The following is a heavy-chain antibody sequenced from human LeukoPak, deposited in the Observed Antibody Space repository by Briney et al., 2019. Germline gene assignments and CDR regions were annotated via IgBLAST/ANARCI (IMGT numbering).Heavy chain of an antibody. CDR1: GYTFTSYG. V-gene: IGHV1-18*01. J-gene: IGHJ4*02. D-gene: IGHD2-2*02. Sequence: ASVKVSCKASGYTFTSYGISWVRQAPGQGREWMGWISAYNGNTNYAQKLQGRVTMTTDTYTSTAYMELRSLRSEDTAVYYCARYCSSTSCYTDFDYWGQGTLVTVSS. CDR3: ARYCSSTSCYTDFDY. CDR2: ISAYNGNT.